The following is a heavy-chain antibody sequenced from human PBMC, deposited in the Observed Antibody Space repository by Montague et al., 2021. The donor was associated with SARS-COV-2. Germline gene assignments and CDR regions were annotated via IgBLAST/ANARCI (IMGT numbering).Heavy chain of an antibody. J-gene: IGHJ4*02. CDR3: ARDPRYSLSWSFDY. D-gene: IGHD6-13*01. CDR1: GDSVAGLRRR. Sequence: CAISGDSVAGLRRRSEEHTSSLQSQLHCVCSPQHRTKRYYDYAVSVKSRMTISPDTSKNQFSLQLSSVTPEDRAVYYCARDPRYSLSWSFDYWGQGTLVTGSS. V-gene: IGHV6-1*01. CDR2: PQHRTKRYY.